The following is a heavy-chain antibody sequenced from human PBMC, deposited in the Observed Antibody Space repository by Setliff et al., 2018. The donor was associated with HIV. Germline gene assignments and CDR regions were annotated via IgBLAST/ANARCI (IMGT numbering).Heavy chain of an antibody. Sequence: GGSLRLSCAASGFTFSSYAMSWVRQAPGKGLEWISAISGSGGSTYYADSVKGRFTISRDNSKNMLYLEMNSLRAEDTAIYYCARDVTVRLSVEYYFDYWGQGTLVTVSS. CDR1: GFTFSSYA. CDR2: ISGSGGST. D-gene: IGHD2-15*01. CDR3: ARDVTVRLSVEYYFDY. V-gene: IGHV3-23*01. J-gene: IGHJ4*02.